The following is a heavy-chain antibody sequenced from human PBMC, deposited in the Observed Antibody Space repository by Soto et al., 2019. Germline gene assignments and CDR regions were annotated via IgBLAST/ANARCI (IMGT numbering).Heavy chain of an antibody. J-gene: IGHJ4*02. CDR2: ISHGGRP. D-gene: IGHD4-17*01. CDR1: GDSDITDGYY. Sequence: QVHLQESGPGLVKPSQTLSLTCTVSGDSDITDGYYWTWIRQPPGQGLEWIGYISHGGRPYYNPSLQSRVTISLGTTNSQLSLKWFSVTAADTSFYYGAETPPRLRCFDNWGQGNLVFVSS. CDR3: AETPPRLRCFDN. V-gene: IGHV4-30-4*01.